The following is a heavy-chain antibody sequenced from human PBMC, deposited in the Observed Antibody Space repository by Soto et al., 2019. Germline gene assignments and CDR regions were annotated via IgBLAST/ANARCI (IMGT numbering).Heavy chain of an antibody. CDR3: AQSVVRGVNDY. CDR2: ISGSGGST. D-gene: IGHD3-10*01. V-gene: IGHV3-23*01. CDR1: GFAFSSYA. Sequence: GGSLRLSCAASGFAFSSYAMSWVRQAPGKGLEWVSAISGSGGSTYYADSVKGRFTISRDNSKNTLYLQMNSLRAEDTAVYYCAQSVVRGVNDYWGQGTLVTVSS. J-gene: IGHJ4*02.